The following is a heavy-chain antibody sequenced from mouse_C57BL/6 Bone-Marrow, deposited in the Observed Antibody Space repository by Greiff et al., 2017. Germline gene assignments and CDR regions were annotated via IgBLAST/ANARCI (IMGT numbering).Heavy chain of an antibody. CDR2: IWSGGST. V-gene: IGHV2-2*01. CDR1: GFSLTSYG. J-gene: IGHJ3*01. Sequence: VQLQQSGPGLVQPSQSLSITCTVSGFSLTSYGVHWVRQSPGKGLEWLGVIWSGGSTDYNAAFISRLSISKDNSKSQVFFKMNSLQADDTAIYYCASLYSNYGGFAYWGQGTLVTVSA. D-gene: IGHD2-5*01. CDR3: ASLYSNYGGFAY.